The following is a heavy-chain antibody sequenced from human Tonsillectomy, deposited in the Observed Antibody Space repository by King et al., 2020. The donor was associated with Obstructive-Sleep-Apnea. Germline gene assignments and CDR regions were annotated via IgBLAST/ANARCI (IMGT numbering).Heavy chain of an antibody. CDR3: AHRRGWTYYFDY. CDR1: GFSLSTSGVG. D-gene: IGHD3/OR15-3a*01. V-gene: IGHV2-5*02. J-gene: IGHJ4*02. Sequence: ITLKESGPTLVKPTQTLTLTCTFSGFSLSTSGVGVGWIRQPPGKALEWLALIYWDDDKLSSPSLKSRLTITKDTSKNQVALTMTNMDPVDTATYYCAHRRGWTYYFDYWGQGTLVTVSS. CDR2: IYWDDDK.